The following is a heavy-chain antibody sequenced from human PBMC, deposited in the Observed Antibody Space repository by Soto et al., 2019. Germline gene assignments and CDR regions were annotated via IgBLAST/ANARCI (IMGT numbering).Heavy chain of an antibody. D-gene: IGHD1-26*01. Sequence: NPSETLSLTCAVSGYSISSGYYWGWIRQPPGKGLEWIGSIYHSGSTYYNPSLKSRVTISVDTSKNQFSLKLSSVTAADTAVYYCARRNLGATPDAFDIWGQGTMVTVSS. J-gene: IGHJ3*02. CDR2: IYHSGST. V-gene: IGHV4-38-2*01. CDR1: GYSISSGYY. CDR3: ARRNLGATPDAFDI.